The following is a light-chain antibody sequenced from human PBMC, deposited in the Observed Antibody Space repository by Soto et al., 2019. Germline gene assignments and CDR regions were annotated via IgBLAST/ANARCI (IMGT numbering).Light chain of an antibody. CDR2: DAY. CDR1: QFVSTR. J-gene: IGKJ1*01. V-gene: IGKV3-15*01. Sequence: EIVVTQSPATLSASPGERVTLTCRASQFVSTRLAWYQQRPGQVPRLLIYDAYTRALGISTRFSGSGSGTEFTLTISSLQYEDFVLYYCQGYFQWPPGMFGPGTTVDIK. CDR3: QGYFQWPPGM.